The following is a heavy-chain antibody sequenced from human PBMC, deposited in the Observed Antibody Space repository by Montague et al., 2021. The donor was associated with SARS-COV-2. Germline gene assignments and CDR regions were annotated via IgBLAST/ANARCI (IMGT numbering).Heavy chain of an antibody. D-gene: IGHD3-9*01. CDR1: GFSLSTSGMC. CDR2: IDRDDDK. J-gene: IGHJ4*02. V-gene: IGHV2-70*01. Sequence: PELVTPTQTLTLTCTFSGFSLSTSGMCVSWIRQPPGKALEWLAVIDRDDDKSYSTSLKTRLTISKDTSKNQVVLTMTNMDPVDTATYYCARIRDYDILTGSYSGFDYWGQGTLVTVSS. CDR3: ARIRDYDILTGSYSGFDY.